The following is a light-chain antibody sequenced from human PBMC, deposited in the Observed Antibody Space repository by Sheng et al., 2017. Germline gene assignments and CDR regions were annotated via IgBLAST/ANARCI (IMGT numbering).Light chain of an antibody. J-gene: IGKJ4*01. V-gene: IGKV3-11*01. CDR3: QQHSNWPALT. CDR2: DTS. Sequence: EIVLTQSPGTLSLSPGEGATLSCRASQSVSSYLAWYQQKPGQAPRLLIYDTSDRATGIPARFSGSGSGTDFTLTISSLEPEDFAVYYCQQHSNWPALTFGGGTKVEIK. CDR1: QSVSSY.